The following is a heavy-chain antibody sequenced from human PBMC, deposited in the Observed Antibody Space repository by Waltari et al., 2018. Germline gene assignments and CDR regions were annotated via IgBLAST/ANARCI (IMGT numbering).Heavy chain of an antibody. J-gene: IGHJ4*02. V-gene: IGHV3-7*01. CDR2: IKQDGSEK. D-gene: IGHD3-10*01. CDR3: ARKHYHFDY. CDR1: GFTVRSTW. Sequence: EVQPVESGGGLVQRGGSLRLSCAASGFTVRSTWMSWVRQAPGKGLEWVANIKQDGSEKYYVDSGKGRFTISRDNAKNSLYLQMNSLRAEDTAVYYCARKHYHFDYWGQGTLVTVSS.